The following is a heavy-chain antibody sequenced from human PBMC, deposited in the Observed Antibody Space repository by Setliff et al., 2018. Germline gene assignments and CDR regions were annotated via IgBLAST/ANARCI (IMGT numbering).Heavy chain of an antibody. Sequence: PSETLSLTCAVSGYSISSGHYWGWIRQPPGKVLEWIGSIYHSGSTYYNPPLKRRVTISVDTSKNQFSLKLSSVTAADTAVYYCARLMVQGVIHYWGQGTLVTVSS. CDR1: GYSISSGHY. J-gene: IGHJ4*02. D-gene: IGHD3-10*01. V-gene: IGHV4-38-2*01. CDR2: IYHSGST. CDR3: ARLMVQGVIHY.